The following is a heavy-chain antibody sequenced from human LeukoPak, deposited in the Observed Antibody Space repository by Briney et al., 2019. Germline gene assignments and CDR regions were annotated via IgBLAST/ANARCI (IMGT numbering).Heavy chain of an antibody. J-gene: IGHJ4*02. CDR3: AKALCSGGSCYRFDY. Sequence: GGSLRLSCEASGLTFSSYALTLARIAPGKGLDWVSFISPTSGSTYYADSVKGRFTISRDNSKNTLYLQMNSLRAEDTAVYYCAKALCSGGSCYRFDYWGQGILVTVSS. D-gene: IGHD2-15*01. V-gene: IGHV3-23*01. CDR2: ISPTSGST. CDR1: GLTFSSYA.